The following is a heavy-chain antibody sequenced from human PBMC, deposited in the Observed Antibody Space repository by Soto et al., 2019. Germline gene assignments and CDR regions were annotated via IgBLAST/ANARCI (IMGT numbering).Heavy chain of an antibody. Sequence: PGGSLRLSCAASGFTFDDYTMHWVRQAPGKGLEWVSLISWDGGSTYYADSVKGRFTISRDNSKNTVFLQMNSLRAEDTAVYYCAKDHGMDVWGQGATVTVSS. CDR2: ISWDGGST. J-gene: IGHJ6*02. CDR1: GFTFDDYT. CDR3: AKDHGMDV. V-gene: IGHV3-43*01.